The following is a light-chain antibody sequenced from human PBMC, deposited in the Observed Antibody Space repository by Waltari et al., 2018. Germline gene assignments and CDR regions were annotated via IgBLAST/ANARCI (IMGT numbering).Light chain of an antibody. CDR1: HSVSTW. CDR2: TAS. Sequence: DVQLTQSPSSLSASVGDRVSITCRASHSVSTWVAWYQLKAGKPPKSLISTASNLESGVPSRCSGSGSGTLLTLTITNLQPEDYATYFGQQYNNYPLTVGGGTKVEI. CDR3: QQYNNYPLT. V-gene: IGKV1D-16*01. J-gene: IGKJ4*01.